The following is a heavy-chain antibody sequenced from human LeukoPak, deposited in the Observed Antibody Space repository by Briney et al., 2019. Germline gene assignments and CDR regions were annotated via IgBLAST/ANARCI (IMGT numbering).Heavy chain of an antibody. CDR3: ARAVRYCSSTSCYPSRWFDP. J-gene: IGHJ5*02. Sequence: ASVKVSCKASGYTFTSYGISRVRQAPGQGLEWMGWISAYNGNTNYAQKLQGRVTMTTDTSTSTAYMELRSLRSDDTAVYYCARAVRYCSSTSCYPSRWFDPWGQGTLVTVSS. CDR2: ISAYNGNT. V-gene: IGHV1-18*01. CDR1: GYTFTSYG. D-gene: IGHD2-2*01.